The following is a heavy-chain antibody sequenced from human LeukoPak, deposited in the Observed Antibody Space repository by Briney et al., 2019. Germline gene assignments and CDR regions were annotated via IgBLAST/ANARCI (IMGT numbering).Heavy chain of an antibody. Sequence: SQTLSLTCAVYAASFSGYYWSWVRQPPGKGLEWIGEINHSGSTNYNPSLKSRVTISVDTSKNQFSLKLSSVTAADTAVYYCARESVTTPGPYYGMDVWGKGTTVTVSS. D-gene: IGHD4-17*01. V-gene: IGHV4-34*01. CDR1: AASFSGYY. CDR3: ARESVTTPGPYYGMDV. CDR2: INHSGST. J-gene: IGHJ6*04.